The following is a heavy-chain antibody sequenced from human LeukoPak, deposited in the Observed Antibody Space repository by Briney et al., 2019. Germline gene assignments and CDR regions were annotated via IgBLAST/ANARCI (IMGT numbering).Heavy chain of an antibody. D-gene: IGHD5-12*01. J-gene: IGHJ4*02. CDR2: IYYSGST. CDR3: ARAEDIVATIFDY. Sequence: PSETLSLTCIVSGGSISSYYWSWIRQPPGKGLEWIGYIYYSGSTNYNPSLKSRVTISVDTSKNQFSLKLSSVTAADTAVYYCARAEDIVATIFDYWGQGTLVTVSS. V-gene: IGHV4-59*01. CDR1: GGSISSYY.